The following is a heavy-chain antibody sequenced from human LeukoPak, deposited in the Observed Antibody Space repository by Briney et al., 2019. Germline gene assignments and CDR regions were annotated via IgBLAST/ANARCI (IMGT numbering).Heavy chain of an antibody. D-gene: IGHD4-17*01. Sequence: GASVKVSCKASGYTFTSYGISWVRQAPGQGLEWMGWISACNGNTNYAQKLQGRVTMTTDTSTSTAYMELRSLRSDDTAVYYCARAHHDYGPQVGSNWFDPWGQGTLVPVSS. CDR2: ISACNGNT. J-gene: IGHJ5*02. CDR3: ARAHHDYGPQVGSNWFDP. V-gene: IGHV1-18*01. CDR1: GYTFTSYG.